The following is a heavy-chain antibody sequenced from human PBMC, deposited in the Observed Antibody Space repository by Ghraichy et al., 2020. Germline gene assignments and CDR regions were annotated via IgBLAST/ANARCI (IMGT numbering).Heavy chain of an antibody. J-gene: IGHJ6*02. V-gene: IGHV4-34*01. CDR2: INHSGST. CDR3: ARGGVSPVYYYYGMDV. Sequence: SETLSLTCAVYGGSFSCYYWSWIRQPSGKGLEWIGEINHSGSTNYNPSLKSRVTISVDTSKNQFSLKLSSVTAADTAVYYCARGGVSPVYYYYGMDVWGQGTTVTVAS. CDR1: GGSFSCYY.